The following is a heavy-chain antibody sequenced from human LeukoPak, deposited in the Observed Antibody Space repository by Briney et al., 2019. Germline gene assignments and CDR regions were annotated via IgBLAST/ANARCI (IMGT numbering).Heavy chain of an antibody. CDR1: GFTFSSYG. D-gene: IGHD7-27*01. V-gene: IGHV3-33*08. CDR3: ARVGWGDPEGPQDDY. CDR2: IWYDGSNK. Sequence: PGGSLRLSCAASGFTFSSYGMHWVRQAPGKGLEWVAVIWYDGSNKYYADSVKGRFTISRDNSKNTLYLQMNSLRAEDTAVYYCARVGWGDPEGPQDDYWGQGTLVTVSS. J-gene: IGHJ4*02.